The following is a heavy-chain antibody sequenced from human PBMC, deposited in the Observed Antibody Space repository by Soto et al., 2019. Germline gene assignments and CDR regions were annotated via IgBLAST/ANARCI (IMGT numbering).Heavy chain of an antibody. CDR3: ARHPGQWLYYFDY. D-gene: IGHD6-19*01. CDR1: GATFNFYA. J-gene: IGHJ4*01. CDR2: VVPHSDTA. V-gene: IGHV1-69*01. Sequence: QVQLVQSGAAVKKPGSSVRVSCKSSGATFNFYAISWVRQAPGEGLEWMGGVVPHSDTATYARKFQGRLTVTADESSSTAYMDLSSLTSEDTAIYYCARHPGQWLYYFDYWGQGTLVTVSS.